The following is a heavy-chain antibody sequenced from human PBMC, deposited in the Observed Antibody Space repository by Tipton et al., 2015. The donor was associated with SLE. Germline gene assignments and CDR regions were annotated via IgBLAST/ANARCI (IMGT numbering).Heavy chain of an antibody. V-gene: IGHV3-30*02. D-gene: IGHD3-22*01. CDR2: IQYDGSNT. CDR3: ATPTHYYDSLGFSSGAFDI. CDR1: GFSFNTYG. J-gene: IGHJ3*02. Sequence: GSLRLSCAASGFSFNTYGMNWVRQAPGNGLEWVAFIQYDGSNTYYANSVKGRFTVSRDNSKNTLFLQMDSLRTEDTAVYYCATPTHYYDSLGFSSGAFDIWGRGTRVTVSS.